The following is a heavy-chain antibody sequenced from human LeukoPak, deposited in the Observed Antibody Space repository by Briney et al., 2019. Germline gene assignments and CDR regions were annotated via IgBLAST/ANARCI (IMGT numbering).Heavy chain of an antibody. CDR1: GFTFSSYA. CDR3: AKSQDTGNYHLDN. D-gene: IGHD1-1*01. Sequence: GGSPRLSCAASGFTFSSYAMSWVRQAPGKGLERVSGITTSGVNTYYADSVKGRFTISRDNSKSTLFLQMSDLRAEDTAIYYCAKSQDTGNYHLDNWGQGTLVTVSS. J-gene: IGHJ4*02. CDR2: ITTSGVNT. V-gene: IGHV3-23*01.